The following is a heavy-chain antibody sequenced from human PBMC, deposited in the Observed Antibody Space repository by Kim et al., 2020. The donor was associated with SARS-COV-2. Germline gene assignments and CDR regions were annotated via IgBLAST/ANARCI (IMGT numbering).Heavy chain of an antibody. CDR1: GFTFSSYG. CDR3: AREGYYDFWSGYLSPLPHSYYGMDV. D-gene: IGHD3-3*01. J-gene: IGHJ6*02. CDR2: IWYDGSNK. V-gene: IGHV3-33*01. Sequence: GGSLRLSCAASGFTFSSYGMHWVRQAPGKGLEWVAVIWYDGSNKYYADSVKGRFTISRDNSKNTLYLQMNSLRAEDTAVYYCAREGYYDFWSGYLSPLPHSYYGMDVWGQGTTVTVSS.